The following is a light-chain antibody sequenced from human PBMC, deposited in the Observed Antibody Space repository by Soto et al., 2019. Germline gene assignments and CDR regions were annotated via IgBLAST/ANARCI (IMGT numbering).Light chain of an antibody. CDR1: SSDVGGYNY. CDR3: CSYAGSYTYV. J-gene: IGLJ1*01. V-gene: IGLV2-11*01. Sequence: ALTQPRSVSGSPGQSVTISCTGTSSDVGGYNYVSWYQHHPGKAPKLMIYDVTKRPSGVRDRFSASKSGNTASLTISGLQAEDEADYYCCSYAGSYTYVFGTGTKLTVL. CDR2: DVT.